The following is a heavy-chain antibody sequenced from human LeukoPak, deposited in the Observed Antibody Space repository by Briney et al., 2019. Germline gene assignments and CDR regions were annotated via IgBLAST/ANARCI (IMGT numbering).Heavy chain of an antibody. CDR2: ISAYNGNT. CDR3: ARSLSMIVVVRSEYFQH. D-gene: IGHD3-22*01. CDR1: GYTFTSYG. J-gene: IGHJ1*01. V-gene: IGHV1-18*01. Sequence: ASVKVSCKASGYTFTSYGISWVRLAPGQGLEWMGWISAYNGNTNYAQKLQGRVTMTTDTSTSTAYMELRSLRSDDTAVYYCARSLSMIVVVRSEYFQHWGQGTLVTVSS.